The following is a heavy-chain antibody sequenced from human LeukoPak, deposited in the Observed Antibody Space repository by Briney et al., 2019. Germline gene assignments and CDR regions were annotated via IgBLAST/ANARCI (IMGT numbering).Heavy chain of an antibody. CDR1: GGTFSSYA. CDR2: IIPIFGTA. Sequence: GASVKVSCKASGGTFSSYAISWVRQAPGQGLEWMGGIIPIFGTANYAQKFQGRVTITTDESTSTAYMELSSLRSEDTAVYYCARSSVRMAETEYYYYYYMDVWGKGTTVTVSS. D-gene: IGHD3-10*02. V-gene: IGHV1-69*05. CDR3: ARSSVRMAETEYYYYYYMDV. J-gene: IGHJ6*03.